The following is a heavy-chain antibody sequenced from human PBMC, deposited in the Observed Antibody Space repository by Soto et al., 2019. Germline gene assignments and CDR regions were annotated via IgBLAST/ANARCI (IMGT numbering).Heavy chain of an antibody. CDR1: GGSFSGYY. J-gene: IGHJ6*02. V-gene: IGHV4-34*01. D-gene: IGHD3-10*01. CDR2: INHSGST. Sequence: SETLSLTCAVYGGSFSGYYWSWIRQPPGKRLEWIGEINHSGSTNYNPSLKSRVTISVDTSKNQFSLKLSSVTAADTAVYYCARGMGYGSGSHRFYYYYGMDVWGQGTTVT. CDR3: ARGMGYGSGSHRFYYYYGMDV.